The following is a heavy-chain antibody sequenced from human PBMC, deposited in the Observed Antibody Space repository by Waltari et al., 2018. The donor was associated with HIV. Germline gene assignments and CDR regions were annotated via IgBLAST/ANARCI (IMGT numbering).Heavy chain of an antibody. D-gene: IGHD1-26*01. CDR1: GFTFNNYA. Sequence: EVQLLESGGDLVQPGGSLRLSCVASGFTFNNYAMSWVRQAPGKGLEWFSGITDTGIRTHYADSVKGRFTISRDNSKNTLNLQMNSLRAEDTAVYYCAKGGASFGFDPWGQGTLVTVSS. J-gene: IGHJ5*02. CDR2: ITDTGIRT. V-gene: IGHV3-23*01. CDR3: AKGGASFGFDP.